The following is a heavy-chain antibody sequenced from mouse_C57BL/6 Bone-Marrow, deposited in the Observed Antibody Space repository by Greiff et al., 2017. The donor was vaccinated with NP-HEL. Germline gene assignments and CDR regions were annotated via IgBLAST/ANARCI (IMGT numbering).Heavy chain of an antibody. CDR2: IYPGSGST. V-gene: IGHV1-55*01. D-gene: IGHD1-1*01. CDR1: GYTYTSYW. CDR3: AREGNYYGSSYTAWFAY. J-gene: IGHJ3*01. Sequence: QVQLQQPGAELVKPGASVKMSCKASGYTYTSYWITWVKQRPGQGLEWIGDIYPGSGSTNYNEKFKSKATLTVDTSSSTAYMQLSSLTSEDSAVYYWAREGNYYGSSYTAWFAYWGQGTLVTVSA.